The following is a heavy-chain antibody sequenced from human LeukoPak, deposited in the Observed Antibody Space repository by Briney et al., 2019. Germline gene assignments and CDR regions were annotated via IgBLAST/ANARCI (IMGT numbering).Heavy chain of an antibody. J-gene: IGHJ4*02. CDR2: ISYDGSNK. V-gene: IGHV3-30*18. Sequence: GGSLRLSCAASGFTFSSYGMHWVRQAPGKGLEWVAVISYDGSNKYYADSVKGRFTISRDNSKNTLYLQINSLRAEDTAVYYCAKELLTDYDSSGYSSDYWGQGTLDYWGQGTLVTVSS. CDR3: AKELLTDYDSSGYSSDYWGQGTLDY. D-gene: IGHD3-22*01. CDR1: GFTFSSYG.